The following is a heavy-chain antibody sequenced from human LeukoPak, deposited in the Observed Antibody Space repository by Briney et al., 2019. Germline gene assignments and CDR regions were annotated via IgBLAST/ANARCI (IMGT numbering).Heavy chain of an antibody. J-gene: IGHJ4*02. D-gene: IGHD6-19*01. CDR3: ARPPGPYSSGRYFGY. V-gene: IGHV3-30*01. CDR2: ISYDGSTK. Sequence: PGRSLRLSCAASGFSFSSYAMHWVRQAPGKGLEWVAVISYDGSTKYYADSVKGRFTISRDNSKNTLYLQMNSLRAEDTAVYYCARPPGPYSSGRYFGYWGQGTLVTVSS. CDR1: GFSFSSYA.